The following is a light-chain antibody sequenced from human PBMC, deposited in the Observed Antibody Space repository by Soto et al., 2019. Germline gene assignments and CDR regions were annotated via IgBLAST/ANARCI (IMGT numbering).Light chain of an antibody. Sequence: QSVLTQPPSASGSPGQSVTISCTGTSSDVGAYNYVSWYQQHPGKAPRLMIYEVNKRPSGVPDRFSGSKSGNTASLTVSGLQAEDEADYYCSSYTNSNTLVFGTGTKVTVL. J-gene: IGLJ1*01. CDR1: SSDVGAYNY. V-gene: IGLV2-8*01. CDR3: SSYTNSNTLV. CDR2: EVN.